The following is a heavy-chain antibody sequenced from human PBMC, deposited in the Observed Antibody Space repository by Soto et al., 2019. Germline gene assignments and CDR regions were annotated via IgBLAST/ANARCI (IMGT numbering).Heavy chain of an antibody. V-gene: IGHV3-21*01. CDR2: ISSSSSYI. J-gene: IGHJ6*02. CDR1: GFTFSSYS. CDR3: ARDSPEQELLDYYYGMDV. D-gene: IGHD1-7*01. Sequence: EVQLVESGGGLVKPGGSLRLSCAASGFTFSSYSMNWVRQAPGKGLEWVSSISSSSSYIYYADSVKGRFTISRDNAKNSLYLQTNSLRAEDTAVYYCARDSPEQELLDYYYGMDVWGQGTTVTVSS.